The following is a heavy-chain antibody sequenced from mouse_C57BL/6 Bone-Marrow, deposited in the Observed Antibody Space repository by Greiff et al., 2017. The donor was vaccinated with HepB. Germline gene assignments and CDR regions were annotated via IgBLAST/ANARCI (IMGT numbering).Heavy chain of an antibody. J-gene: IGHJ3*01. CDR3: TTWYGKAWFAY. Sequence: EVHLVESGAELVRPGASVKLSCTASGFNIKDDYMHWVKQRPEQGLEWIGWIDPENGDTEYASKFQGKATITADTSSNTAYLQLSSLTSEDTAVYYCTTWYGKAWFAYWGRGTLVTVSA. V-gene: IGHV14-4*01. CDR2: IDPENGDT. CDR1: GFNIKDDY. D-gene: IGHD2-10*02.